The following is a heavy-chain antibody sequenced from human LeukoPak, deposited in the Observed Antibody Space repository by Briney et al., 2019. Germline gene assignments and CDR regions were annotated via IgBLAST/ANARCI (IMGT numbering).Heavy chain of an antibody. D-gene: IGHD2-15*01. Sequence: GGSLRFSCTASGFTFSSYAMSWVRQAPGKGLEWVSAMSGSGDSTYYADSVKGRFTISRDNSKNTLYLQMNSLRAEDTAVYYCAKTPPPYYFDYWGQGTLVTVSS. CDR3: AKTPPPYYFDY. CDR2: MSGSGDST. V-gene: IGHV3-23*01. J-gene: IGHJ4*02. CDR1: GFTFSSYA.